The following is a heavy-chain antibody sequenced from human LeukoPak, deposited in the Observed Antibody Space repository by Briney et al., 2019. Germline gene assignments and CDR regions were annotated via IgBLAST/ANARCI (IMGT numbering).Heavy chain of an antibody. D-gene: IGHD3-22*01. CDR2: IYYSGNT. Sequence: SETLSLTCTVSGGSISSYYWSWIRQPPGKGLEWIGYIYYSGNTNYNPSLKSRVTMSVDTSKNQFSLKLSSVTAADTAVYYCARARYYYDSSGYSYGMDVWGQGTTVTVSS. CDR1: GGSISSYY. CDR3: ARARYYYDSSGYSYGMDV. V-gene: IGHV4-59*01. J-gene: IGHJ6*02.